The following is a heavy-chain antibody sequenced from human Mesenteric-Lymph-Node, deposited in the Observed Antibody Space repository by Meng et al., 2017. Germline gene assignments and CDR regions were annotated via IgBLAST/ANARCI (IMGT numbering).Heavy chain of an antibody. CDR2: ISGSGADI. V-gene: IGHV3-21*01. Sequence: GESLKISCAASGFNVNNYGMNWVRQAPGKGPEWVSFISGSGADIYYADSVKGRFTISRDNAKISMYLQMNSLRADDTAVYYCARDLIIGGYRSGFDYWGQGTLVTVSS. CDR3: ARDLIIGGYRSGFDY. D-gene: IGHD6-19*01. J-gene: IGHJ4*02. CDR1: GFNVNNYG.